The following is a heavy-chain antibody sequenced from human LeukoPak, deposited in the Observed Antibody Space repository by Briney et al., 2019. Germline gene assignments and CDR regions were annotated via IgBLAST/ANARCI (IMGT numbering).Heavy chain of an antibody. CDR1: GYTFSSYA. CDR3: ARVEMATTSFDY. V-gene: IGHV3-30-3*01. Sequence: GGTLRLYCAAPGYTFSSYAMHWVRQAPGKGLDRVAVISYDGSNKYYADSVKDRFTISRDNSKNTLYLQMNSLRAEDTAVYYCARVEMATTSFDYWCQGTLVTVSS. CDR2: ISYDGSNK. J-gene: IGHJ4*02. D-gene: IGHD5-24*01.